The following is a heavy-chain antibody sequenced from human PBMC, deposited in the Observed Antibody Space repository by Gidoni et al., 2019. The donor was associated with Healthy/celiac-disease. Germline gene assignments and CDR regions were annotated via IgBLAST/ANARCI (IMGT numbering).Heavy chain of an antibody. CDR1: GFTFCDYT. Sequence: EVQLVESGGVVVQPGGSLRLSCAASGFTFCDYTMHWVRQAPGKGLEWVSLISWDGGSTYYADSVKGRFTISRDNSKNSLYLQMNSLRTEDTALYYCAKDRAYGDYVNYFDYWGQGTLVTVSS. CDR2: ISWDGGST. D-gene: IGHD4-17*01. V-gene: IGHV3-43*01. CDR3: AKDRAYGDYVNYFDY. J-gene: IGHJ4*02.